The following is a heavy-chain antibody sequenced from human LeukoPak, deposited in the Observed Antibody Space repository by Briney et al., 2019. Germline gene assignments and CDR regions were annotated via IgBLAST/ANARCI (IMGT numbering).Heavy chain of an antibody. D-gene: IGHD3-10*01. J-gene: IGHJ4*02. CDR1: GFTFSSYA. V-gene: IGHV3-23*01. CDR2: ISGSGGST. CDR3: ARDHAGSGDYFDY. Sequence: GGSLRLSCAASGFTFSSYAMSWVRQAPGKGLEWVSAISGSGGSTYYADSVKGRFTISRDNSKNTLYLQMNSLRAEDTAVYYCARDHAGSGDYFDYWGQGTLVTVSS.